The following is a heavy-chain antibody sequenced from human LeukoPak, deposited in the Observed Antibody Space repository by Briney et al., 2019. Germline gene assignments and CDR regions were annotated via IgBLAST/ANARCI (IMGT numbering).Heavy chain of an antibody. CDR3: ARATVTTLSFDY. J-gene: IGHJ4*02. V-gene: IGHV3-53*01. CDR2: IYRSGST. Sequence: PGGSLRLSCAASGFTVSTNYVSWVRQAPGKGLEWVSVIYRSGSTYYADSVKGRFTISRDNSKNTLYLQMNRLRAEDTALYYCARATVTTLSFDYWGQGTLVTVSS. CDR1: GFTVSTNY. D-gene: IGHD4-17*01.